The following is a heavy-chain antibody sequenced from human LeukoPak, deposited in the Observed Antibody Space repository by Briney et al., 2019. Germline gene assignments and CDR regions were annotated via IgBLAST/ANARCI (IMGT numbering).Heavy chain of an antibody. CDR2: INHSAVT. CDR3: XXXXXXXXXXXVXGXXYXYMDV. CDR1: DGSFSGYY. Sequence: SETLTLTCAVYDGSFSGYYWSWVRQPPGKGLEWIGEINHSAVTNYNPSLESRVTISVDTSKNQFSLKVNSVTAADTGVDYCXXXXXXXXXXXVXGXXYXYMDVWXKGATVIVSS. V-gene: IGHV4-34*01. J-gene: IGHJ6*03.